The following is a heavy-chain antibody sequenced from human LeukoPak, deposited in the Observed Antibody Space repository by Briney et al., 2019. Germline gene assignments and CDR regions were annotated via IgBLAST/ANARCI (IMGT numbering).Heavy chain of an antibody. CDR3: ARDLVSGGSCDY. D-gene: IGHD2-15*01. Sequence: PGGSLRLSCAGSGFTFSNYWMSWVRQAPGKGLEWVANIKQDGSEKYYVDSVKGRFTISRDNAKNSLYLQMNSLRAEDTAVYYCARDLVSGGSCDYWGQGTLVTVSS. J-gene: IGHJ4*02. V-gene: IGHV3-7*01. CDR2: IKQDGSEK. CDR1: GFTFSNYW.